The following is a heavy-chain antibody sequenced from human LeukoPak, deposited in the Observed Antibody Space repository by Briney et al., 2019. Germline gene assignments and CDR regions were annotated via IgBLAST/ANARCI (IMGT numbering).Heavy chain of an antibody. D-gene: IGHD5-18*01. Sequence: HPGGSLRLSCEASGFIFGDYVMYWVRQSPGKGLEWVSGITWDGYKIDYVDSVKGRFTISRDNARNSLFLQMNRVRVEDTAFYYCVKGYSSSWSGYFDSWGQGTLVTVAS. CDR1: GFIFGDYV. J-gene: IGHJ4*02. CDR3: VKGYSSSWSGYFDS. CDR2: ITWDGYKI. V-gene: IGHV3-9*01.